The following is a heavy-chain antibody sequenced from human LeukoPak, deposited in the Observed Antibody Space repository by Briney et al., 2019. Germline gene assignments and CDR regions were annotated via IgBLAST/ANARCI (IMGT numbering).Heavy chain of an antibody. Sequence: SQTLSLTCTVSGGSISSADWNWIRQPAGKGLEWIGRIYISGSTNYNPSLTSRVTMSLDMSKNQLSLKLSSLTAADTAVYYCARERRDSSYGLDYWGQGTLVTVSS. V-gene: IGHV4-4*07. D-gene: IGHD3-22*01. CDR2: IYISGST. J-gene: IGHJ4*02. CDR1: GGSISSAD. CDR3: ARERRDSSYGLDY.